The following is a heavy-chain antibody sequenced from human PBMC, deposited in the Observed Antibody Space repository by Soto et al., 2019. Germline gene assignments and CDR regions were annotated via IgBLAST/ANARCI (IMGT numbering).Heavy chain of an antibody. D-gene: IGHD4-17*01. CDR3: ARETGYGDLYFDY. J-gene: IGHJ4*02. V-gene: IGHV3-33*01. CDR2: IWYDGSNK. CDR1: GFTFSSYG. Sequence: QVQLVESGGGVVQPGRSLRLSCAASGFTFSSYGMHWVRQAPGKGLEWVAVIWYDGSNKYYADSVKGRFTISRDNSKNTLYLQMNSLRAEDTDVYYCARETGYGDLYFDYWGQGTLVTVSS.